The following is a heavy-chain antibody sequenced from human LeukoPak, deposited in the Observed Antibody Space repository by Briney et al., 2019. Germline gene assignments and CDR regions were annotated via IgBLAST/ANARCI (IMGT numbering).Heavy chain of an antibody. J-gene: IGHJ4*02. D-gene: IGHD7-27*01. CDR1: GGTFSSYA. V-gene: IGHV1-69*13. CDR3: ARGPPNWGYDY. CDR2: IIPIFGTA. Sequence: GASVKVSCKASGGTFSSYAISWVRQAPGQGLEWMGGIIPIFGTANYAQKFQGRVTITADESTSTAYMELRSLRSDDTAVYYCARGPPNWGYDYWGPGTLVTVSS.